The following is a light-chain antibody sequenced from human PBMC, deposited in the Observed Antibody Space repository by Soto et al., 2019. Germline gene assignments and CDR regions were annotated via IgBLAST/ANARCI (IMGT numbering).Light chain of an antibody. CDR3: CSYTTSNTLV. V-gene: IGLV2-14*01. CDR2: DVN. Sequence: QSVLTQPASVSGSPGQSITISCTGTSSDVGGYNYVSWYQQHPGKAPKLMIYDVNNRPSGVSNRFSGSKSGNTASLTISGLQAEDEADYYCCSYTTSNTLVFGGGTKLTVL. CDR1: SSDVGGYNY. J-gene: IGLJ2*01.